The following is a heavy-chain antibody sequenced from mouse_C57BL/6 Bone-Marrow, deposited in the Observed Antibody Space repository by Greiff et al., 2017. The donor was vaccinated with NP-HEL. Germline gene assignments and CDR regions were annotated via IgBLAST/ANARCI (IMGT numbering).Heavy chain of an antibody. CDR1: GYTFPRYW. V-gene: IGHV1-69*01. D-gene: IGHD3-2*02. CDR2: LDPSDSST. Sequence: QVQLQQPGSSLFLPGASVKLSCKASGYTFPRYWLPWVKPMPGPGLSWLCSLDPSDSSTNYNQKFKGKSTLTVDKSSSTAYMQLSSLTSEDSAVYYCAREGSSGCFDYWGQGTTLTVSS. J-gene: IGHJ2*01. CDR3: AREGSSGCFDY.